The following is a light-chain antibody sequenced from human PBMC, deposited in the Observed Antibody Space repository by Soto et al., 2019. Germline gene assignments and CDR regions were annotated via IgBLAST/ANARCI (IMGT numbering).Light chain of an antibody. CDR3: SSYAATSSVV. J-gene: IGLJ2*01. CDR1: SSDVGGHNL. Sequence: QSALTQPPSASGSPGQSVTISCTGTSSDVGGHNLVSWYQQHPGRAPKLMIYEVTKRPSGVPDRFSGSKSGNTASLTVSALQAEDEADYYCSSYAATSSVVFGGGTKLTVL. V-gene: IGLV2-8*01. CDR2: EVT.